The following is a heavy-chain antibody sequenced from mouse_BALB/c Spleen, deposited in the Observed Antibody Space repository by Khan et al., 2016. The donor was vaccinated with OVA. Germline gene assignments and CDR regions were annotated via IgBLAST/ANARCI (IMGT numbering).Heavy chain of an antibody. J-gene: IGHJ4*01. Sequence: EVELVESGGGLVKPGGSLKLSCAASGFSFTRYSMPWVRQTPEKRLAWVATISSGGTYTYYSDSVKGQFTFSRDNANNTPFLQMSSLRSEVTAIYSWTRQVGYCGCGQGDYWGQGTSVTVSS. D-gene: IGHD2-2*01. CDR2: ISSGGTYT. CDR1: GFSFTRYS. V-gene: IGHV5-9-3*01. CDR3: TRQVGYCGCGQGDY.